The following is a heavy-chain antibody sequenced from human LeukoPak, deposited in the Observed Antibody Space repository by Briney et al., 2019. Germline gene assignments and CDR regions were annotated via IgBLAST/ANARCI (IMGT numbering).Heavy chain of an antibody. D-gene: IGHD6-19*01. Sequence: GGSLRLSCAASGFTFSSYAMHWVRQAPGKGLEWVAVISYDGSNKYYPDSVKGRFTISRDNSKNTLYLQMNSLRAEDTAVYYCAREEAVPALDYWGQGPLVAVSS. CDR1: GFTFSSYA. V-gene: IGHV3-30*04. CDR3: AREEAVPALDY. CDR2: ISYDGSNK. J-gene: IGHJ4*02.